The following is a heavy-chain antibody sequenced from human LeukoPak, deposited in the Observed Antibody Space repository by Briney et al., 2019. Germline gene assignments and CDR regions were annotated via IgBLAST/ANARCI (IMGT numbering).Heavy chain of an antibody. CDR2: ISSSSSYI. J-gene: IGHJ4*02. Sequence: PGGSLRLSCAASGFTFSSYSMNWVRQAPGKGLEWVSSISSSSSYIYYADSVKGRFTISRDNAKNSLYLQMNSLRAEDTAVYYCARAGVAARPNDYWGQGTLVTVSS. V-gene: IGHV3-21*01. CDR3: ARAGVAARPNDY. CDR1: GFTFSSYS. D-gene: IGHD6-6*01.